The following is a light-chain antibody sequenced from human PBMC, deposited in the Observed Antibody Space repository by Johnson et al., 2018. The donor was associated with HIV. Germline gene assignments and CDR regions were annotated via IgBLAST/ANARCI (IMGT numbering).Light chain of an antibody. CDR3: GTWDSSLSAYV. Sequence: SVLTQPPSVSAAPGQKVTISCSGSNSNIGNNYVSWYQQLPGTAHKLLIYENNKRPSGIPDRFSGSKSGTSATLGITGLQTGDEADYYCGTWDSSLSAYVFGTGTKVTVL. CDR2: ENN. V-gene: IGLV1-51*02. J-gene: IGLJ1*01. CDR1: NSNIGNNY.